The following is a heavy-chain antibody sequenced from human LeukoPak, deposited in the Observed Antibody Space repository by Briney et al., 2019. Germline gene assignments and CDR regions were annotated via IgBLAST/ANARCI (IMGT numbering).Heavy chain of an antibody. Sequence: PGGSLRLSCVGSGFTFSSYAMNWVRQAPGKGLEWVSSISSNNNIYYADSVKGRFTISRDNAKNSLSLQMNSLRGEDTAVYYCGREDCNNVRCYGASDAWGQGTLVTVSS. CDR1: GFTFSSYA. CDR2: ISSNNNI. CDR3: GREDCNNVRCYGASDA. D-gene: IGHD2-2*01. V-gene: IGHV3-69-1*01. J-gene: IGHJ5*02.